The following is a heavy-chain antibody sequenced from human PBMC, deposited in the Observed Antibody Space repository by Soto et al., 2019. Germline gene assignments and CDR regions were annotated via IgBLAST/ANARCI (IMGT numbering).Heavy chain of an antibody. CDR3: ARAADLFSDTSGYYRAVFDY. CDR1: GGPISSGDYS. V-gene: IGHV4-30-2*01. Sequence: SETLSLTCAVSGGPISSGDYSCSWVRQPPGKGLEWIGYIYHSGSTYFNPSLKSRVAMSVDGSKNQFALRLSSVTAADTAVYYCARAADLFSDTSGYYRAVFDYWGRGIPVTVCS. D-gene: IGHD3-22*01. J-gene: IGHJ4*02. CDR2: IYHSGST.